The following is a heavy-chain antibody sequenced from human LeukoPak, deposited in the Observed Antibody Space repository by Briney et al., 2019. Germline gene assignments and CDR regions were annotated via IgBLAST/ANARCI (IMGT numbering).Heavy chain of an antibody. D-gene: IGHD2-2*02. Sequence: ETLSLTCAVYGGSFSGYYWSWIRQPPGKGLEWIGEINHSGSTNYNPSLKSRVTISVDTSKNQFSLKLSSVTAADTAVYYCARGVKYTGVDYWGQGTLVTVSS. CDR1: GGSFSGYY. CDR2: INHSGST. CDR3: ARGVKYTGVDY. V-gene: IGHV4-34*01. J-gene: IGHJ4*02.